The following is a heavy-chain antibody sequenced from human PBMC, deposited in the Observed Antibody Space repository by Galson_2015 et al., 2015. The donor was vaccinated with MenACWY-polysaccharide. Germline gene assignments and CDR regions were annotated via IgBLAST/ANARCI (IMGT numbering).Heavy chain of an antibody. D-gene: IGHD4-17*01. CDR2: ISFDGNNK. Sequence: SLRLSCAASGFTFNNYAMHWVRQAPGKGLEWVTVISFDGNNKYYADSVEGRFTISRDNSKDTLYLQINSLRVEDTALYYCVKSDRDYDDSYNWFDP. CDR3: VKSDRDYDDSYNWFDP. V-gene: IGHV3-30-3*02. CDR1: GFTFNNYA. J-gene: IGHJ5*02.